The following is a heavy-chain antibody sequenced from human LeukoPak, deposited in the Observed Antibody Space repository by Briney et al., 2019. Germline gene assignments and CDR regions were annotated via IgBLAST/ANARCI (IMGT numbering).Heavy chain of an antibody. J-gene: IGHJ5*02. D-gene: IGHD1-26*01. CDR2: IYHSGST. Sequence: SETLSLTCAVTGSSISSGGYSLSWIRQPPGKGLGWIVYIYHSGSTYYNPSLKSRVTISVDRSKNHFSLKLSSVTAADTAVYYGPSVGLKGFDPWGQEPLVTVP. V-gene: IGHV4-30-2*01. CDR1: GSSISSGGYS. CDR3: PSVGLKGFDP.